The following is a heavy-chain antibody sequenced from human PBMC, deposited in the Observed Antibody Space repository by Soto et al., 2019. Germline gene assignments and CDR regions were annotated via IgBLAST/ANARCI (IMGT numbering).Heavy chain of an antibody. J-gene: IGHJ6*02. CDR3: ASLESGIAAAGTP. CDR1: GGTFSSYA. D-gene: IGHD6-13*01. Sequence: SVKVSCKASGGTFSSYAISWVRQAPGQGLEWMGGIIPIFGTANYAQKFQGRVTITADESTSTAYMELSSLRSEDTAVYYCASLESGIAAAGTPWGQGTTVTVTS. V-gene: IGHV1-69*13. CDR2: IIPIFGTA.